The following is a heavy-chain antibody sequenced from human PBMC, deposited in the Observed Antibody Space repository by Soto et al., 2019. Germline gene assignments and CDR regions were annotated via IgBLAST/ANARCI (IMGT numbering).Heavy chain of an antibody. J-gene: IGHJ4*02. CDR3: ARVDTGYRTSNSCRDFDY. CDR1: GFTFSSYS. Sequence: GGSLRLSCVGSGFTFSSYSMSWVRQAPGKGLEWVSAISPAGDKTYYADSVRGQFSISRDNSRNTLFPQMNSLRAEHTAVYYCARVDTGYRTSNSCRDFDYWGLGTLLTVSS. CDR2: ISPAGDKT. V-gene: IGHV3-23*01. D-gene: IGHD2-2*01.